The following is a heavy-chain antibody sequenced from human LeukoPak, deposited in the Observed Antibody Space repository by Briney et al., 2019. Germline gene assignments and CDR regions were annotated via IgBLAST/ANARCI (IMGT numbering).Heavy chain of an antibody. CDR2: IYYSGST. Sequence: SETLSLTCTVSGGSISSSSYYWGWIRQPPGKGLERIGSIYYSGSTYYNPSLKSRVTISVDTSKNQFSLKLSSVTAADTAVYYCARDRSDILTGYYRGDYFDYWGQGTLVTVSS. D-gene: IGHD3-9*01. CDR1: GGSISSSSYY. J-gene: IGHJ4*02. V-gene: IGHV4-39*07. CDR3: ARDRSDILTGYYRGDYFDY.